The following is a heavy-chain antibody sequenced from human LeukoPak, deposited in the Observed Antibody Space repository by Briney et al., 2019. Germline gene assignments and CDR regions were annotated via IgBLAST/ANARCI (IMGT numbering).Heavy chain of an antibody. Sequence: TGGSLRLSCAASGFTFSSYGMHWVRQAPGKWLEWVAFIRYDGSNKYYADSVKGRFTISRDNSKNTLYLQMNSLRAEDTAVYYCAKEGGYCSGGSCYYYFDYWGQGTLVTVSS. CDR2: IRYDGSNK. J-gene: IGHJ4*02. CDR1: GFTFSSYG. CDR3: AKEGGYCSGGSCYYYFDY. V-gene: IGHV3-30*02. D-gene: IGHD2-15*01.